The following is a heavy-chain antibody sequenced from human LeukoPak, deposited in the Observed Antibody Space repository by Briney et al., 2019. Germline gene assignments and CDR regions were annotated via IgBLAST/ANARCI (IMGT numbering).Heavy chain of an antibody. CDR1: GFSFSNHA. J-gene: IGHJ4*02. V-gene: IGHV3-23*01. CDR2: ISGSGDTT. D-gene: IGHD7-27*01. CDR3: ARRGPNWGLFDY. Sequence: GGSLRLSCAASGFSFSNHAMTWVRQAPGKGLEWVSTISGSGDTTYYADSVKGRFTISGDNSKNTLYLQMSSLRAEDTALYYCARRGPNWGLFDYWGRGTLVTVSS.